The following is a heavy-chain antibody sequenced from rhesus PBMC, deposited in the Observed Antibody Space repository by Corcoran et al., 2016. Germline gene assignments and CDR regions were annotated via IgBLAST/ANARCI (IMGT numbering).Heavy chain of an antibody. J-gene: IGHJ4*01. V-gene: IGHV4-127*01. CDR3: ARDGRVVDYFDY. CDR1: GYSLRSGYG. Sequence: QVQLQESGPGLVKPSETLSLPCAVSGYSLRSGYGWCWFRAPPGKGLEWIGYISYSGSSYYTPSFKSRVTISIDTSKNQFSLKLSSVTAADTAVYYCARDGRVVDYFDYWGQGVLVTVSS. D-gene: IGHD2-39*01. CDR2: ISYSGSS.